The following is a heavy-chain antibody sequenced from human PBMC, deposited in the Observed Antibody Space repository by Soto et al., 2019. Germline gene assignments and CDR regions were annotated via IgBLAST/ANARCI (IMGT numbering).Heavy chain of an antibody. V-gene: IGHV3-33*06. CDR2: ISTDESNE. D-gene: IGHD2-2*01. J-gene: IGHJ5*02. CDR1: GFSFSNSV. CDR3: AKDLSSINT. Sequence: HPGGSLRLSCAASGFSFSNSVIHWVRQAPGRGLEWVAVISTDESNEDYADSVKGRFTISRDNSKSTLYLQMNSLRAGDTAVYYCAKDLSSINTWGQVTLVTVSS.